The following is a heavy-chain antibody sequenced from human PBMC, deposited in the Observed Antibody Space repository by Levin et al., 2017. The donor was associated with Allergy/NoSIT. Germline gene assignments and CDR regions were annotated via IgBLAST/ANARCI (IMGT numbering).Heavy chain of an antibody. V-gene: IGHV4-4*08. D-gene: IGHD4-17*01. CDR1: GDSLNNYF. CDR3: ARGDYGDYGWFDS. J-gene: IGHJ5*01. Sequence: SCTVSGDSLNNYFWSWIRQPPGKGLEWIGYIYSSGGTNCNPPLKSRVTMSVDMTKNHFSLRLRSVTAADTAVYYCARGDYGDYGWFDSWGQGTLVTVSS. CDR2: IYSSGGT.